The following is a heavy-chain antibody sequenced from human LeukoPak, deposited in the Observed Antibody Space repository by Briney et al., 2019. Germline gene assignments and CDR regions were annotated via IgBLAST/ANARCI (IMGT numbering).Heavy chain of an antibody. V-gene: IGHV3-21*01. CDR3: ARDDGAYYDSSGNDY. CDR1: GFTFSRYS. CDR2: ISTSSNYI. D-gene: IGHD3-22*01. J-gene: IGHJ4*02. Sequence: GGSLRLSCAASGFTFSRYSMNWVRQAPGKGLEWVSSISTSSNYIYYADSVKGRFTISRDNARKSLCLEMNSLRADDTAVYYCARDDGAYYDSSGNDYWGQGTLVTVSS.